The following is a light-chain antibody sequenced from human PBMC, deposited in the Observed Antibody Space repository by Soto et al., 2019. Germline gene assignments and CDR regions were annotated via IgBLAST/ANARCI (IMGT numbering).Light chain of an antibody. CDR2: GAS. CDR1: QSISSN. J-gene: IGKJ2*01. Sequence: EIVMTQSPATLSVSPGERAPLSCRASQSISSNLAWYQQKPGQAPRLLIYGASTRATGIPARFSGSGSGTEFTLTISSLQSEDFAVYYCQQYNKWPGTFGQGTKLEIK. CDR3: QQYNKWPGT. V-gene: IGKV3-15*01.